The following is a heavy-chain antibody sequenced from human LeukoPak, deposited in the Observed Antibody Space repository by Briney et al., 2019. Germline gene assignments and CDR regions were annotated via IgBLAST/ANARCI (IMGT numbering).Heavy chain of an antibody. CDR3: ATNGDGDYIPSYGLDV. D-gene: IGHD4-17*01. CDR1: GNTLTDLT. CDR2: FDSDAGEI. V-gene: IGHV1-24*01. Sequence: ASVKVSCTVSGNTLTDLTIHWVRLAPGEGLEWMGGFDSDAGEIIYAQNFQGRVTMTEDTSADTACMELTSLRSEDTAVYYCATNGDGDYIPSYGLDVWGQGTTVTVSS. J-gene: IGHJ6*02.